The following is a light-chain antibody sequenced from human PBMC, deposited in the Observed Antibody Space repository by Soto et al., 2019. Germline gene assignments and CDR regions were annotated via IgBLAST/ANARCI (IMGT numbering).Light chain of an antibody. Sequence: DMQMTQSPSSLSASVGDRVTVTCRASQGISNYLARYQQKPGKVPKLLIYAASTLQSGVPSRFSGSGSGTDFTLTISSLQPEDVATYYCQQYNSAQFTFGPGTKADIK. CDR1: QGISNY. CDR2: AAS. CDR3: QQYNSAQFT. J-gene: IGKJ3*01. V-gene: IGKV1-27*01.